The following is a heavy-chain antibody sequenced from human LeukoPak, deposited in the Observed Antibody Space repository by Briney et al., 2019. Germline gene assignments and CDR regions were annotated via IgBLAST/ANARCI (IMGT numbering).Heavy chain of an antibody. CDR2: IYYSGST. CDR3: ARGGSSMDV. Sequence: PSETLSLTCTVSGGSISSYYWSWIRQPPGKGLEWIGYIYYSGSTNCNPSLRSRVTISVDTSKNQFSLKLSSVTAADTAVYYCARGGSSMDVWGKGTTVTVSS. D-gene: IGHD6-13*01. CDR1: GGSISSYY. J-gene: IGHJ6*03. V-gene: IGHV4-59*01.